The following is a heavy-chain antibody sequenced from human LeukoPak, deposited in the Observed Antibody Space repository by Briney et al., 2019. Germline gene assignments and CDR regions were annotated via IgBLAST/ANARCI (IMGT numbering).Heavy chain of an antibody. CDR3: ARDYGSSMPDDY. D-gene: IGHD6-6*01. Sequence: ASVKVSCKASGYTFTGYYMHWVRPAPGQGLEWMGWINPNSGGTNYAQKFQGRVTMTRDTSISTAYMELSRLRSDDTAVYYCARDYGSSMPDDYWGQGTLVTVSS. J-gene: IGHJ4*02. CDR1: GYTFTGYY. V-gene: IGHV1-2*02. CDR2: INPNSGGT.